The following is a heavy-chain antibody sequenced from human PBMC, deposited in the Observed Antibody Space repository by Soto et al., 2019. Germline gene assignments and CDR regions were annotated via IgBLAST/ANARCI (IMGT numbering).Heavy chain of an antibody. J-gene: IGHJ2*01. D-gene: IGHD6-13*01. CDR2: ISSSGSTI. CDR3: ARVRGTGYSSSWGPGRTDWYFDL. Sequence: QVQLVESGGGLVKPGGSLRLSCAASGFTFSDYYMSWIRQAPGKGLEWGSYISSSGSTIYYADSVKGRFTISRDNAKNSLYLQMNSLRAEDTAVYYCARVRGTGYSSSWGPGRTDWYFDLWGRGTLVTVSS. V-gene: IGHV3-11*01. CDR1: GFTFSDYY.